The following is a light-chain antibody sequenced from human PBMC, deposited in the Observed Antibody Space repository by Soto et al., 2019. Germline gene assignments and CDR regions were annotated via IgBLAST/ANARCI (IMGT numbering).Light chain of an antibody. J-gene: IGKJ1*01. V-gene: IGKV1-6*01. CDR1: RDVGSD. CDR3: LQEYGDSWT. Sequence: TQSPSSLSASVGEKIIITCPASRDVGSDVSWYQQKPGQAPKLLIYAASNLYTGVPSRFSGSRSGTEFTLTISSLQPEDFASYDCLQEYGDSWTFGQGTKVDIK. CDR2: AAS.